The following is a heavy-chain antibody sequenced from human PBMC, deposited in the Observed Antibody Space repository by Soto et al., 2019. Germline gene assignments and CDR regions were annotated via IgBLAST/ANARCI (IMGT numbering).Heavy chain of an antibody. CDR3: AREDCSGGSCYSFDY. CDR2: ISSSSSYI. D-gene: IGHD2-15*01. Sequence: GESLKISCAASGFTFSSYSMNWVRQAPGKGLEWVSSISSSSSYIYYADSVKGRFTISRDNAKNSLYLQMNSLRAEDTAVYYCAREDCSGGSCYSFDYWGQGTLVTVSS. CDR1: GFTFSSYS. J-gene: IGHJ4*02. V-gene: IGHV3-21*01.